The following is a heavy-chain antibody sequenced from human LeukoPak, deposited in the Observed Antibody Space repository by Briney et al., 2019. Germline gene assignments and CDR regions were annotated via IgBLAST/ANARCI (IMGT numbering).Heavy chain of an antibody. D-gene: IGHD3-10*02. CDR3: AELGITMIGGV. Sequence: GGSLRLSCAASGFTFDNYGINWFRQAPGKGLEWVSAISVSGGSTYYADSVKGRFTISRDNAKNTLYLQMNSLTAEDTAVYYCAELGITMIGGVWGKGATVTISS. CDR1: GFTFDNYG. CDR2: ISVSGGST. J-gene: IGHJ6*04. V-gene: IGHV3-23*01.